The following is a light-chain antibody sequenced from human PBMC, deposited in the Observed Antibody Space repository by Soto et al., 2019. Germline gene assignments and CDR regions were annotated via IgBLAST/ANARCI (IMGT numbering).Light chain of an antibody. CDR1: QSLLYSSDNKNY. J-gene: IGKJ2*01. CDR3: QQYYSLPAT. V-gene: IGKV4-1*01. Sequence: DIVMTQSPDSLAVSLGERATINCKSSQSLLYSSDNKNYLAWYQQKPGQPPKLLIYWASTRESGVPDRLSGSGSGTDFTLTISSLQAEDVAVYYCQQYYSLPATFGQGTKLEIK. CDR2: WAS.